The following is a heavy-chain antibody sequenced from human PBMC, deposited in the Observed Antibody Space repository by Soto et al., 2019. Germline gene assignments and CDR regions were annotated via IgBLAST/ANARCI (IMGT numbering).Heavy chain of an antibody. CDR1: GYTFTNYA. CDR3: ARGRHDSSLPSAEYFQR. V-gene: IGHV1-18*01. J-gene: IGHJ1*01. Sequence: QVQLVQSGTEVKKPGASVKVSCKASGYTFTNYAINWVRQAPGQGLEWMGWISAYNGNTNYAQKLQGRVTMTTDTSTTTAYMELRSLKSDDTAVYYCARGRHDSSLPSAEYFQRWGQGTLVTVSS. D-gene: IGHD6-13*01. CDR2: ISAYNGNT.